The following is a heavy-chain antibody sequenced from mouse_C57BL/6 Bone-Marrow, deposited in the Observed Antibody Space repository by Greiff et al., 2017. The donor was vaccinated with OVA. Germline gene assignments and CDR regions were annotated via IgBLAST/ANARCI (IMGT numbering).Heavy chain of an antibody. Sequence: VQLKESGPELVKPGASVKISCKASGYSFTGYYMNWVKQSPEKSLEWIGEINPSTGGTTYNQKFKAKATLTVDKSSSAAYMQLKCLTSAASAVYDCAREGLEAFAYWGQGTLVTVSA. D-gene: IGHD2-4*01. V-gene: IGHV1-42*01. CDR2: INPSTGGT. CDR1: GYSFTGYY. J-gene: IGHJ3*01. CDR3: AREGLEAFAY.